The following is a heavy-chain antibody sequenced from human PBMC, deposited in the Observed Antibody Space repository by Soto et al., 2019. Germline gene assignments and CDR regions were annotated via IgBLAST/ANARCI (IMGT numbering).Heavy chain of an antibody. V-gene: IGHV3-23*01. D-gene: IGHD3-22*01. CDR1: GFSFSDYH. CDR2: ISGSGSST. CDR3: AKDRTTMIVVVHDT. J-gene: IGHJ5*02. Sequence: GGSLGLSCAASGFSFSDYHMSWVRQAPGKGLEWVSAISGSGSSTHSADSVKGRFTISRDNSKNTLYLQMNSLSAEDTAVYYCAKDRTTMIVVVHDTWGQGSLVTVSS.